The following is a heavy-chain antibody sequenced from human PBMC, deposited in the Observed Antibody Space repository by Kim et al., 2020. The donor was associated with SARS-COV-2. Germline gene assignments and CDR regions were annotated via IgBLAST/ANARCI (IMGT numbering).Heavy chain of an antibody. Sequence: SETLSLTCTVSGGSISSSSYYWGWIRQPPGKGLEWIGSIYYSGSTYYNPSLKSRVTISVDTSKNQFSLKLSSVTAADTAVYYCARKKFWAYSGYDRYFDYWGQGTLVTVSS. D-gene: IGHD5-12*01. J-gene: IGHJ4*02. CDR1: GGSISSSSYY. CDR3: ARKKFWAYSGYDRYFDY. CDR2: IYYSGST. V-gene: IGHV4-39*01.